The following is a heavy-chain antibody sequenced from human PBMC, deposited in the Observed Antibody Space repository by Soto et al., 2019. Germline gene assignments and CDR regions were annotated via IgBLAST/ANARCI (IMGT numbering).Heavy chain of an antibody. CDR1: GGSISSGGYY. CDR2: IYYSGST. CDR3: ARGVRGDFPYYFDY. V-gene: IGHV4-31*03. J-gene: IGHJ4*02. D-gene: IGHD2-21*02. Sequence: PSETLSLTCTVSGGSISSGGYYWSWIRQHPGKGLEWIGYIYYSGSTYYNPSLKSRVTISVDTSKNQFSLKLSSVTAADTAVYYCARGVRGDFPYYFDYWGQGTLVTVSS.